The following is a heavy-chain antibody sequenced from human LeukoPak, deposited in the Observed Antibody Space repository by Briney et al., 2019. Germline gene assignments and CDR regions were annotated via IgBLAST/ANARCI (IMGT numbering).Heavy chain of an antibody. Sequence: SETLSLTCTVSGYSISSGYYWSWIRQPPGEGLEWIGEINHSGSTNYNPSLKSRVTISVDTSKNQFSLKLSSVTAADTAVYYCARGSRAAFDIWGQGTMVTVSS. V-gene: IGHV4-38-2*02. D-gene: IGHD6-6*01. CDR1: GYSISSGYY. CDR3: ARGSRAAFDI. J-gene: IGHJ3*02. CDR2: INHSGST.